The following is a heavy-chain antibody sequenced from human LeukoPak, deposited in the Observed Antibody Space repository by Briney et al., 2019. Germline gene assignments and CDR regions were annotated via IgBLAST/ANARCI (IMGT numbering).Heavy chain of an antibody. J-gene: IGHJ6*02. V-gene: IGHV1-18*01. CDR2: ISAYNGNT. CDR1: GYTFTSYG. CDR3: ARNDVAYYYYGMDV. Sequence: ASVKVSCKASGYTFTSYGISWVRRAPGQGPEWMGWISAYNGNTNYAQKLQGRVTMTTDTSTSTAYMELRSLRSDDTAVYYCARNDVAYYYYGMDVWGQGTTVTVSS. D-gene: IGHD1-1*01.